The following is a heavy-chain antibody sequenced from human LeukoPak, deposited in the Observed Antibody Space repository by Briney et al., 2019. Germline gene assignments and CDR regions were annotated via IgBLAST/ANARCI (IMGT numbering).Heavy chain of an antibody. CDR1: GFIFSRLA. CDR3: AKDNPFSGYDGRDY. CDR2: ISGSGGST. J-gene: IGHJ4*02. V-gene: IGHV3-23*01. D-gene: IGHD5-12*01. Sequence: GESLRLSCAGSGFIFSRLAMTWVRQAPGKGLEWVSSISGSGGSTYYADSVKGRFTISRDNSKNTLYLQMHSLRAEDTAVYYCAKDNPFSGYDGRDYWGQGTLVAVSS.